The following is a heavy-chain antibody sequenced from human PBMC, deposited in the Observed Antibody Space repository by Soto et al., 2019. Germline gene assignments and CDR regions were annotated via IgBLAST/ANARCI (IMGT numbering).Heavy chain of an antibody. CDR1: GGSISSGGNS. Sequence: SETLSLTCAVSGGSISSGGNSWSWIRQPPGKGLEWIGYIYHSGSTYYNPSLKSRVTISLDRSKNQFSLKLSSVTAADTAVYYCARAGDSSGPVALGYWGQGTLVTVSS. J-gene: IGHJ4*02. D-gene: IGHD6-19*01. V-gene: IGHV4-30-2*01. CDR3: ARAGDSSGPVALGY. CDR2: IYHSGST.